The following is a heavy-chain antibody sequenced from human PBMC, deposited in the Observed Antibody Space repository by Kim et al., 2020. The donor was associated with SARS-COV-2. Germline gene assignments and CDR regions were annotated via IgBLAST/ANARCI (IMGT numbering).Heavy chain of an antibody. CDR3: AHNSADIFDF. CDR2: DQ. Sequence: DQRYSPSLKSRLTITKDTSKNQVVLTMTNMDPVDTATYFCAHNSADIFDFWGQGTRVTVSS. J-gene: IGHJ4*02. V-gene: IGHV2-5*01. D-gene: IGHD1-20*01.